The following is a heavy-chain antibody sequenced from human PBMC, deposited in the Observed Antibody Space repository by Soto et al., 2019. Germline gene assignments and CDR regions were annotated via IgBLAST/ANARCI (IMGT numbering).Heavy chain of an antibody. CDR3: ARDAGGSYLNDAFDI. CDR1: GYSISSGYY. V-gene: IGHV4-38-2*02. J-gene: IGHJ3*02. CDR2: IYHSGST. Sequence: SETLSLTCAVSGYSISSGYYWGWIRQPPGKGLEWIGSIYHSGSTYYNPSLKSRVTISVDTSKNQFSLKLSSVTAADTAVYYCARDAGGSYLNDAFDIWGQGTMVTVSS. D-gene: IGHD1-26*01.